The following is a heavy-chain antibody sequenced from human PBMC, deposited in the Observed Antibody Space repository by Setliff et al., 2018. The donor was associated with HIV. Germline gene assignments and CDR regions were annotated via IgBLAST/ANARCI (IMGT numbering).Heavy chain of an antibody. CDR2: IYTSGST. J-gene: IGHJ4*02. CDR1: GGSISSGNYY. CDR3: ARQFMIVRPAFDY. D-gene: IGHD3-22*01. Sequence: SETLSLTCTVSGGSISSGNYYWSWIRQPAGKGLEWIGHIYTSGSTNYNPSLKSQVTISVDTSKNQFSLKLSSVTAADTAVYYCARQFMIVRPAFDYWGQGTLVTVSS. V-gene: IGHV4-61*09.